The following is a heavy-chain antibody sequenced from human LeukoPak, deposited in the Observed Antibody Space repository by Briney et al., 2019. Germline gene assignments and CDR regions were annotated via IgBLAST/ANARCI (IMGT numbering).Heavy chain of an antibody. CDR2: INHSGST. D-gene: IGHD2-2*02. CDR3: ATGYCSSTSCYILGGY. CDR1: GGSFSGYY. J-gene: IGHJ4*02. Sequence: SETLSLTCAVYGGSFSGYYWSWIRQPPGKGLEWIGEINHSGSTNYNPSLKSRVTISVDTSKNQFSLKLSSVTAADTAVYYCATGYCSSTSCYILGGYWGQGTLVTVSS. V-gene: IGHV4-34*01.